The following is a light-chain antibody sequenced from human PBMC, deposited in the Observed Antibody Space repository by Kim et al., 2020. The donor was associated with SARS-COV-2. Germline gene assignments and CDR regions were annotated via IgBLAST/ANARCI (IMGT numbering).Light chain of an antibody. CDR2: GAS. CDR1: QSISSN. J-gene: IGKJ1*01. Sequence: EIVMAQSPATLSVSPGERATLSCRASQSISSNLVWYQQKPGQAPRLLIYGASTRATGIPARFSGSGSGTEFTLTISSLQSEDSAVYYCQQYNKWLTWTFGQGTKVEIK. CDR3: QQYNKWLTWT. V-gene: IGKV3-15*01.